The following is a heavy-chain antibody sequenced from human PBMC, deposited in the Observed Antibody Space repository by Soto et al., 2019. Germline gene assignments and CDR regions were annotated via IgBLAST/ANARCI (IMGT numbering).Heavy chain of an antibody. CDR3: ASDPVGATHFDY. Sequence: SETLSLTCTVGSISTYYWNWIRQSPGKGLEWIGYIYHIVRTNYNPSLRTRVTISIDTSKNQFSLKLSSVTAADTAVYSWASDPVGATHFDYWGEGAEVTVSS. D-gene: IGHD1-26*01. CDR1: SISTYY. CDR2: IYHIVRT. J-gene: IGHJ4*02. V-gene: IGHV4-59*01.